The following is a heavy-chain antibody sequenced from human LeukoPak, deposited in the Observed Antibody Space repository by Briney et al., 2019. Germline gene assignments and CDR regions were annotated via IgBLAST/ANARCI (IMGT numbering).Heavy chain of an antibody. D-gene: IGHD6-6*01. V-gene: IGHV3-21*01. CDR3: ARAAYRSSSDWYFEL. CDR1: GFTFSTYS. CDR2: ISSSGSYI. Sequence: GGSLTLSCAASGFTFSTYSMNWLRRAPGKGLEWVSSISSSGSYIYYADSVKGLFTISRDNAKNSLYLQMNSLRIEDTAVYYCARAAYRSSSDWYFELWGRGTLVTVSS. J-gene: IGHJ2*01.